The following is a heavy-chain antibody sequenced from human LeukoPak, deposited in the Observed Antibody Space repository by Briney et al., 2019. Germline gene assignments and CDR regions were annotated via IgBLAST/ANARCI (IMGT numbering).Heavy chain of an antibody. CDR3: AKSYGSGSYGEGFDY. Sequence: PGGSLRLSCAASGFTFSGFGMHWVRQAPGKGLEWVAYIHTDQTIQYYADSVKGRFTISRDNSKNTLYLQMNSLRAEDTAVYYCAKSYGSGSYGEGFDYWGQGTLVTVSS. CDR2: IHTDQTIQ. J-gene: IGHJ4*02. D-gene: IGHD3-10*01. V-gene: IGHV3-30*02. CDR1: GFTFSGFG.